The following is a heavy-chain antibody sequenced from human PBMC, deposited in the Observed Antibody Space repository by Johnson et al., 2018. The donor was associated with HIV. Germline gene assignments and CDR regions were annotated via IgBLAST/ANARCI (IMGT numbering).Heavy chain of an antibody. CDR2: ISGGGGSI. Sequence: VQLVESGGSVVRPGGSLRLSCAASGFPFSSFAMSWVRQAPGKGLEWVSSISGGGGSIYYADSVKGRFTISRDNSKNTLFLQMNSLRAEDTAVYYCAKASSNSNFDAFDIWGQGTMVTVSS. CDR1: GFPFSSFA. V-gene: IGHV3-23*04. J-gene: IGHJ3*02. CDR3: AKASSNSNFDAFDI. D-gene: IGHD3-3*02.